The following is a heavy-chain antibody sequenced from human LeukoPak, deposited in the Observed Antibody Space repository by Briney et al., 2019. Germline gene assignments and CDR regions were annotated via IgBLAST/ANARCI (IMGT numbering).Heavy chain of an antibody. J-gene: IGHJ4*02. CDR1: GYTFTGYY. V-gene: IGHV1-2*02. D-gene: IGHD6-19*01. CDR3: ARDFSIAVTFHY. Sequence: ASVKVSCKASGYTFTGYYIHWVRQAPGQGLEWMGWISPNNGGTEYAQKFQGRVTMTRDTSIDTAYMELSRLISDDTAVYYCARDFSIAVTFHYWGQGTLVTVSS. CDR2: ISPNNGGT.